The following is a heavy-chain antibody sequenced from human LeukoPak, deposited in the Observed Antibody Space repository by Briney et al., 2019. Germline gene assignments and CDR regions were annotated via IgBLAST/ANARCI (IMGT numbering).Heavy chain of an antibody. CDR1: GFTFGDYA. J-gene: IGHJ4*02. Sequence: GGSLRLSCTASGFTFGDYAMSWVRQAPGKGLEWVGFIRSKAYGGTTEYAASVKGRFTISRDDSKSIAYLQMNSLRAEDTAVYYCAKGPKEYSSGTQNLPRDYWGQGTLVTVSS. CDR3: AKGPKEYSSGTQNLPRDY. CDR2: IRSKAYGGTT. V-gene: IGHV3-49*04. D-gene: IGHD6-19*01.